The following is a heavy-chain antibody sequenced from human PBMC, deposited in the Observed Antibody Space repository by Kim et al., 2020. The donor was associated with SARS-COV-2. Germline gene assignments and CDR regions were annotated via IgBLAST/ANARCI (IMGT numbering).Heavy chain of an antibody. D-gene: IGHD3-16*01. J-gene: IGHJ4*02. Sequence: ASVKVSCKASGYPFTYYAMHWVRQAPGQRLEWMGWINAGNGNTRYSQKFQGRVTITRDTSATTAYMELSSLRSEDTAVYYCARGTTWPYYFDYWGQGTLVTVSS. V-gene: IGHV1-3*01. CDR1: GYPFTYYA. CDR2: INAGNGNT. CDR3: ARGTTWPYYFDY.